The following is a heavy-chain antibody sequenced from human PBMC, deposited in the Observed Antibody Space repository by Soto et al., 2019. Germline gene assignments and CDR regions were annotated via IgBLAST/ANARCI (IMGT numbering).Heavy chain of an antibody. J-gene: IGHJ4*02. CDR2: ISSSSSTI. CDR1: GFTFSSYS. Sequence: GGSLRLSCAASGFTFSSYSMNWVRQAPGKGLEWVSYISSSSSTIYYADSVKGRFTISRDNAKNSLYLQMNSLRDEDTALYYCARVWRTADYGDYVERRGLDYWGQGTLVTVSS. V-gene: IGHV3-48*02. D-gene: IGHD4-17*01. CDR3: ARVWRTADYGDYVERRGLDY.